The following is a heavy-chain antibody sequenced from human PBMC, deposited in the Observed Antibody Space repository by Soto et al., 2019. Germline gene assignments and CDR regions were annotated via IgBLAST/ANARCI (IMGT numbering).Heavy chain of an antibody. CDR2: ISGSGGTT. CDR3: AKDEAAEYYDILTGYYRYYYMDV. CDR1: GFTFSSYA. J-gene: IGHJ6*03. Sequence: GGSLRLSCAASGFTFSSYAMSWVRQAPGRGLEWVSSISGSGGTTYYADSVKGRFTISRDNSKNTPYLQMDSLRAEDTAVYYCAKDEAAEYYDILTGYYRYYYMDVWGKGTTVTVSS. V-gene: IGHV3-23*01. D-gene: IGHD3-9*01.